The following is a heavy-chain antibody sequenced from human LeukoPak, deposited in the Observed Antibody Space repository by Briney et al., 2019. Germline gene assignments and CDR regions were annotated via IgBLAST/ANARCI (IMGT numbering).Heavy chain of an antibody. CDR3: ARYGSGTSYITNYFDY. Sequence: GGSLRPSCAASGFTFSSYSMNWVRQAPGKGREWVSYISSDSRTIYYADSVKGRFTISRDNGKNSLYLQMKSLRDEDTAVYYCARYGSGTSYITNYFDYWGQGTLVTVSS. D-gene: IGHD3-10*01. J-gene: IGHJ4*02. V-gene: IGHV3-48*02. CDR1: GFTFSSYS. CDR2: ISSDSRTI.